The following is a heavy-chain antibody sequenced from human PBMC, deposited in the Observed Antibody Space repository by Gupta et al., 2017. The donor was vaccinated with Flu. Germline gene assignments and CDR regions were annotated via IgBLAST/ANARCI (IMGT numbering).Heavy chain of an antibody. CDR2: IGGSGFDT. CDR1: GFPFTNYA. D-gene: IGHD6-13*01. CDR3: ARDEGGSWFRY. J-gene: IGHJ4*02. Sequence: FAASGFPFTNYAMSWVRQAPGKGLELVSAIGGSGFDTYYADSVKGRVTISRDNSKNTVSLEVNSLGAEDTALYYCARDEGGSWFRYWGQGTLVTVSS. V-gene: IGHV3-23*01.